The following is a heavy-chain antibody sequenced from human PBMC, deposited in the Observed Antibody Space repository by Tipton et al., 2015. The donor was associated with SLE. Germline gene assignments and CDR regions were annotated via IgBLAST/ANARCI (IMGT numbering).Heavy chain of an antibody. J-gene: IGHJ4*02. D-gene: IGHD3-22*01. Sequence: SLRLSCAASGFTFSDHYMDWVRQAPGKGLEWISRIREKANSYSTEYAASVKGRFTVSRDDSNNSLYLQMNSLKSEDTAVYYCVRGPANYYDRNGYYYGLDYWGQGTLVTVSS. V-gene: IGHV3-72*01. CDR3: VRGPANYYDRNGYYYGLDY. CDR2: IREKANSYST. CDR1: GFTFSDHY.